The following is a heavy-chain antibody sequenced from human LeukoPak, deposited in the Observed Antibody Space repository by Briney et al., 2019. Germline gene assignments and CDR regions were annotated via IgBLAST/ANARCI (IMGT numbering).Heavy chain of an antibody. CDR1: GFSLSTSGVG. J-gene: IGHJ4*02. Sequence: SGPTLVNPTQTLTLTCTFSGFSLSTSGVGVGWIRQPPGKALEWLALIYWDDDKRYSPSLESRLTITKDTSKNQVVLTMTNMGPVDTATYYCAHDSSSWEEVDYFDYWGQGTLVTVSS. V-gene: IGHV2-5*02. CDR2: IYWDDDK. D-gene: IGHD6-13*01. CDR3: AHDSSSWEEVDYFDY.